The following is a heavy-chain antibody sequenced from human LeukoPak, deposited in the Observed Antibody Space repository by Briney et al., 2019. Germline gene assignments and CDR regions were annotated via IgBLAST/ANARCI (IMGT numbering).Heavy chain of an antibody. J-gene: IGHJ5*02. CDR3: AKTRGYYDSIFSDNWFDP. Sequence: GGSLRLSCAASGFTFSSYAMSWVRQAPGKGLEWVSAISGSGGSTYYADSVKGRFTISRDNSKNTLYLQMNSLRAEDTAVYYCAKTRGYYDSIFSDNWFDPWGQGTLVTVSS. V-gene: IGHV3-23*01. D-gene: IGHD3-22*01. CDR2: ISGSGGST. CDR1: GFTFSSYA.